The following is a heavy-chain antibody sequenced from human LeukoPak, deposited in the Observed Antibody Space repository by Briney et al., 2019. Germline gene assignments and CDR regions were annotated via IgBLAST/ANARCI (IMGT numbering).Heavy chain of an antibody. CDR2: INSNGGST. V-gene: IGHV3-64*01. D-gene: IGHD3-10*01. J-gene: IGHJ4*02. Sequence: GGSLRLSCAASGFTFSSYAMHWVRQAPGKGLEYVSAINSNGGSTYYANSVKGRFTISRDNSKNTLYLQMGSLRAEDMAVYYCATNTMVRGVLNYWGQGTLVTVSS. CDR3: ATNTMVRGVLNY. CDR1: GFTFSSYA.